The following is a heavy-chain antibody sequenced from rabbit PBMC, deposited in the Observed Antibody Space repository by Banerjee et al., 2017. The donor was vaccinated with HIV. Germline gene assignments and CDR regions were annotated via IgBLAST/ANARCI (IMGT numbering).Heavy chain of an antibody. D-gene: IGHD1-1*01. J-gene: IGHJ4*01. Sequence: QEQLKETGGGLVQPGGSLTLSCKASGFDFSSYAMNWVRQAPGKGLEWIACISGGSSGSTYYASWAKGRFTISKTSSTTVTLQMTSLTAAGTATYFCVRELEYASSSGYRYYFNLWGPGTLVTVS. CDR1: GFDFSSYA. CDR3: VRELEYASSSGYRYYFNL. CDR2: ISGGSSGST. V-gene: IGHV1S45*01.